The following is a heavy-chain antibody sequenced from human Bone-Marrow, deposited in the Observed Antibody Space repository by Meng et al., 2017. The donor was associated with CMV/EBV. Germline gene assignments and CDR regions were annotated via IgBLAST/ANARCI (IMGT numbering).Heavy chain of an antibody. V-gene: IGHV1-2*02. CDR3: ARVRDSSGWYHLDY. CDR1: GYTFINYY. D-gene: IGHD6-19*01. CDR2: INPNSGGT. J-gene: IGHJ4*02. Sequence: ASVKVSCKASGYTFINYYIHWVRQAPGQGLEWMGWINPNSGGTNYAQKFQGRVTMTRDTSISTAYMELSRLRSDDTAVYYCARVRDSSGWYHLDYWGQGTLVTVSS.